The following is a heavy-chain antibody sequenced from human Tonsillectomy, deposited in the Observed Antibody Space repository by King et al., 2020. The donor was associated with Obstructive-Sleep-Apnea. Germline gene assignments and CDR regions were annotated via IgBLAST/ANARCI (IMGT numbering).Heavy chain of an antibody. Sequence: VQLVESGGGLVQPGGSLRLSYTASGFTFATYAMNWVRQAPGKGLEWVSVISGSTGRTFYADSVKGRLTISRDNSKNTLYLQMNSLRAEDSAVYSCARGINHADYVRGAFDYWGQGSLVTVSS. CDR2: ISGSTGRT. V-gene: IGHV3-23*04. CDR1: GFTFATYA. CDR3: ARGINHADYVRGAFDY. J-gene: IGHJ4*02. D-gene: IGHD4-17*01.